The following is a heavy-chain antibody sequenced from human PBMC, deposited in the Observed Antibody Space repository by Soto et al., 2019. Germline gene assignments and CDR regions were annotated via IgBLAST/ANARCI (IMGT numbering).Heavy chain of an antibody. Sequence: QVQLVQSGAEVKKPGSSVKVSCKASGGTFSSYAISWVRQAPGQGLEWMGGIIPIFGTANYAQKFQGRVTITADDSTSTAYMELSSLRSEDTAVYYCARVVRYYDSSGYYRDYWGQGTLVTVSS. CDR3: ARVVRYYDSSGYYRDY. CDR1: GGTFSSYA. D-gene: IGHD3-22*01. CDR2: IIPIFGTA. V-gene: IGHV1-69*12. J-gene: IGHJ4*02.